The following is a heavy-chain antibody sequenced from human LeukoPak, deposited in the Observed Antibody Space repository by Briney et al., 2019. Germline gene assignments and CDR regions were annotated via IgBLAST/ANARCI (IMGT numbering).Heavy chain of an antibody. CDR2: IYPGDSDT. V-gene: IGHV5-51*01. J-gene: IGHJ2*01. D-gene: IGHD6-19*01. CDR3: ARGALGSGVPEYFDL. Sequence: GESLQISCKGSGYSFTSYWIGWVRQMPGKGLEWMGIIYPGDSDTRYSPSFQGQVTISADKSISTAYLQWSSLKASDTAMYYCARGALGSGVPEYFDLWGRGTQVTVSS. CDR1: GYSFTSYW.